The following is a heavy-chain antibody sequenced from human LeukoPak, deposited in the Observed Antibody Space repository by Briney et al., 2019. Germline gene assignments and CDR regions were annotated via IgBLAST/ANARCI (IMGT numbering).Heavy chain of an antibody. V-gene: IGHV3-48*01. CDR1: GFTFSRYS. CDR3: ARDSGYRYGDNWFDP. J-gene: IGHJ5*02. Sequence: KTGGSLRLSCVASGFTFSRYSMNWVRQAPGKGLEWVSYITSSGNTMYYAGSVKGRFTISRDNAKNSLYLQMNSLRAEDTAVYYCARDSGYRYGDNWFDPWGQGTLVTVSS. D-gene: IGHD5-18*01. CDR2: ITSSGNTM.